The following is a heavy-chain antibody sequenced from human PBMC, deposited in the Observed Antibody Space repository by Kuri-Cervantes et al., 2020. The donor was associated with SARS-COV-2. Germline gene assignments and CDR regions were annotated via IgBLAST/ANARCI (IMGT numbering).Heavy chain of an antibody. Sequence: GSLRLSCGVSGDSIGSSDWWSWIRQPPGKGLEWIGQMYLPGIANYNPSLRGRVTISGDKSQSQISLKLISLTAADTAVYYRARNWGFGFDVWGQGIMVTVSS. CDR1: GDSIGSSDW. V-gene: IGHV4-4*02. CDR3: ARNWGFGFDV. D-gene: IGHD3-16*01. CDR2: MYLPGIA. J-gene: IGHJ3*01.